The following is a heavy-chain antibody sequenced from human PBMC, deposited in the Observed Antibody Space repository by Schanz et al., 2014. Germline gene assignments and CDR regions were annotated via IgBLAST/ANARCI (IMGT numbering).Heavy chain of an antibody. CDR1: GFGFSSYS. V-gene: IGHV3-48*01. J-gene: IGHJ4*02. Sequence: DVHLLESGGGLVQPGGSLRLSCAASGFGFSSYSMNWVRQAPGKGLEWVSYVSRSTPDIYYADSVKGRFTISRDNSKNTLYLQMTSLRAEDTAVYYCARGGPAYYFDDWGQGTLVAVSS. CDR2: VSRSTPDI. CDR3: ARGGPAYYFDD.